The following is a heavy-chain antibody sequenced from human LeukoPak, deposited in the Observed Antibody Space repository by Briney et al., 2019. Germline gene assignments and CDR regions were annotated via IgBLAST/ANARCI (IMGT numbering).Heavy chain of an antibody. CDR2: IYYSGST. V-gene: IGHV4-31*03. CDR1: GGSISSGGYY. D-gene: IGHD5-12*01. Sequence: SETLSLTCTVSGGSISSGGYYWNWIRQHPGKGLEWIGYIYYSGSTYYNPSLKSRVTISVDTSKNQFSLKLSSVTAADTAVYYCARVVATEEAFDIWGQGTMVTVSS. J-gene: IGHJ3*02. CDR3: ARVVATEEAFDI.